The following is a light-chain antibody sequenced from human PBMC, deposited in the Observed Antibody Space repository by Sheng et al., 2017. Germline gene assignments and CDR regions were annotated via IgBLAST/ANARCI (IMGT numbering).Light chain of an antibody. CDR2: AAS. Sequence: EIVLTQSPGTLSLSPGERATLSCRASQSLNSKYLAWYQQKSGQSPRLLIYAASRRFSGIPDRFSGSGSGTDFTLTITKVEPEDSAVYYCQQFDSVPRTFGQGTKVEIK. CDR3: QQFDSVPRT. CDR1: QSLNSKY. V-gene: IGKV3-20*01. J-gene: IGKJ1*01.